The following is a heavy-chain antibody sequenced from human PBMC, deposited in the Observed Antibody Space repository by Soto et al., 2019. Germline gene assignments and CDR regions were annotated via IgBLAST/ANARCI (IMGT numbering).Heavy chain of an antibody. V-gene: IGHV4-59*01. D-gene: IGHD3-22*01. Sequence: SETQSLTCTVSGGSISSYYWSWIRQPPGKGLEWIGYIYYSGSTNYNPSLKSRVTISVDTSKNQFSLKLSSVTAADTAVYYCARDRRVLTYYYDSSGFDGMDVWGQGTTVTVSS. CDR2: IYYSGST. J-gene: IGHJ6*02. CDR1: GGSISSYY. CDR3: ARDRRVLTYYYDSSGFDGMDV.